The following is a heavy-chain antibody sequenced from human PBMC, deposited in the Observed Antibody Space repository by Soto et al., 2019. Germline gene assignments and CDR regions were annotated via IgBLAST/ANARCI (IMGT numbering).Heavy chain of an antibody. Sequence: ASVKVCCKASGYTFTSYGISWVRQAPGQGLEWMGWISAYNGDTNYAQKLQGRVTMTADTSTTTAYMELRSLISDDTAVYYCAAPGYISNWYGFDDWGQGTLVTVSS. CDR1: GYTFTSYG. J-gene: IGHJ4*02. CDR2: ISAYNGDT. CDR3: AAPGYISNWYGFDD. V-gene: IGHV1-18*01. D-gene: IGHD6-13*01.